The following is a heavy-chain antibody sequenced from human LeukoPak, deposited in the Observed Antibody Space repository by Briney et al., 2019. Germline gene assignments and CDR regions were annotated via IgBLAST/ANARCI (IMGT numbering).Heavy chain of an antibody. J-gene: IGHJ6*02. CDR3: ARAGWTSGWDSYSYGMDV. CDR1: GGSISSGNYY. CDR2: IYYNGST. V-gene: IGHV4-30-4*01. D-gene: IGHD6-19*01. Sequence: PSQTLSLTCSVSGGSISSGNYYWSWTRQPPGKGLEWIGNIYYNGSTFYNPSLKSRLTTSVDTSKNQFSLKLSSVTAADTAVYYCARAGWTSGWDSYSYGMDVWGQGTTVTVSS.